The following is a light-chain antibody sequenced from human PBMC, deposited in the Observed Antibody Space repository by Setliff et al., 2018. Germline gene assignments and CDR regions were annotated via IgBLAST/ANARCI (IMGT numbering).Light chain of an antibody. Sequence: QSVLTQPPSVSGALWQRVTISCTGTSSDIGAGYGVHWYQQLPGAAPKPLSYGNNNRPSGVPDRFSGSKSGTSASLAITGLQAEDEADYYCQSYGGSVSGYVCGSGTKSPS. J-gene: IGLJ1*01. CDR3: QSYGGSVSGYV. CDR1: SSDIGAGYG. V-gene: IGLV1-40*01. CDR2: GNN.